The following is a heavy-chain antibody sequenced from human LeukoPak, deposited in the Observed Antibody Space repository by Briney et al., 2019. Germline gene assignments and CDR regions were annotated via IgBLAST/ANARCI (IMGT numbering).Heavy chain of an antibody. V-gene: IGHV1-69*13. D-gene: IGHD3-22*01. CDR1: GGTFTSYA. Sequence: SVKVSCKASGGTFTSYAISWVRQAPGQGLEWMGGIIPIFGTANYAQKFQGRVTITADESTSTAYMELSSLRSEDTAVYYCARAHCSSTSCYLDYYDSSGYYYPGAFDIWGQGTMVTVSS. J-gene: IGHJ3*02. CDR3: ARAHCSSTSCYLDYYDSSGYYYPGAFDI. CDR2: IIPIFGTA.